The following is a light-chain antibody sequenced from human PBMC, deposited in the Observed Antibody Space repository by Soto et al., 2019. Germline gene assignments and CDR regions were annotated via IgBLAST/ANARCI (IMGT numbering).Light chain of an antibody. Sequence: QSALTQPRSVSGSPGQSVSISCTGTNSVVGGYNLVSWNQQLPGKAPKLIISAVSYRTSGISDRFSGSKSGNTASLTISGLQAEDEADYYCCSYAATDGWVFGGGTKVTVL. CDR3: CSYAATDGWV. CDR1: NSVVGGYNL. CDR2: AVS. J-gene: IGLJ3*02. V-gene: IGLV2-11*01.